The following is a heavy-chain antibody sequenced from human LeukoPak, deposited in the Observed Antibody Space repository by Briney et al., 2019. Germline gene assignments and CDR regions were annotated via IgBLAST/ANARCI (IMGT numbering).Heavy chain of an antibody. V-gene: IGHV3-21*01. D-gene: IGHD3-3*01. CDR3: ARDYDFWSGYFSFDP. Sequence: GGSLRLSCAASGFTFSRYSMNWVRQAPGKGLEWVSSMSVISGLIYYADSVKGRFTISRDNAKNSLYLQMNSLRAEDTAVYYCARDYDFWSGYFSFDPWGQGTLVTVSS. CDR1: GFTFSRYS. CDR2: MSVISGLI. J-gene: IGHJ5*02.